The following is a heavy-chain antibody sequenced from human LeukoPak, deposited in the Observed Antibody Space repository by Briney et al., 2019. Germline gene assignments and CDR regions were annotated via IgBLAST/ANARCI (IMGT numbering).Heavy chain of an antibody. CDR1: GFTVRSNC. D-gene: IGHD3-10*01. CDR3: ARERIYFGSGRDLTDARLFYYYGMDV. V-gene: IGHV3-53*01. Sequence: PGGSLRLSCVASGFTVRSNCMTWVREAPGKGLEWVSVIYSDGSTYYSDSVKGRFTISRDNSENTLYLQMNSLRAEDTAVYYCARERIYFGSGRDLTDARLFYYYGMDVWGQGTTVTVSS. J-gene: IGHJ6*02. CDR2: IYSDGST.